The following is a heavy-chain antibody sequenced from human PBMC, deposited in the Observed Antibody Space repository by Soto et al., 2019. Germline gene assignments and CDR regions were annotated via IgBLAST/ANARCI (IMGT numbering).Heavy chain of an antibody. CDR3: AHRPSYCSGGNCYSGFDY. Sequence: QITLKESGPTLVKPTQTLTLTCTFSGFSLSTSGVGVGWIRQPPGKALEWLALIYWDDDKRYSPSLKSRLTITKDPPKNPVVPTITHLDPGDTATYFCAHRPSYCSGGNCYSGFDYWGQGTLVTVSS. CDR2: IYWDDDK. J-gene: IGHJ4*02. CDR1: GFSLSTSGVG. D-gene: IGHD2-15*01. V-gene: IGHV2-5*02.